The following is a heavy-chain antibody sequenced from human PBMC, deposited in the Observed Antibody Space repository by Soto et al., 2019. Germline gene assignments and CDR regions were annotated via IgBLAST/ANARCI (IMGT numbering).Heavy chain of an antibody. J-gene: IGHJ6*02. D-gene: IGHD3-10*01. CDR3: ARDGGWEFRGGGLDV. CDR2: IYYSGST. CDR1: GGSLSSGGYY. V-gene: IGHV4-31*03. Sequence: QVQLQESGPGLVKPSQTLSLTCTVSGGSLSSGGYYWSWIRQHPGKGLEWIGYIYYSGSTNYNPSLKSRISISVDTSKNQFSLKLTSVTAADTAVYYFARDGGWEFRGGGLDVWGQGTTVTVSS.